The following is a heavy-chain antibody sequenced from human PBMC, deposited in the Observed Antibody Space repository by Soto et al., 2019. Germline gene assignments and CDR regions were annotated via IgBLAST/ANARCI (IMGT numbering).Heavy chain of an antibody. CDR2: INHSGST. CDR1: GGSFRGYY. V-gene: IGHV4-34*01. D-gene: IGHD3-10*01. Sequence: LSLTCAVYGGSFRGYYWSWIRQTPGKGLEWIGEINHSGSTNYNPSLKSRVTISVDTSKNQFSLKLSTVTAADTSLYYCARGAEVWFGAPACYYGMDIWGQGTMVTVSS. CDR3: ARGAEVWFGAPACYYGMDI. J-gene: IGHJ6*02.